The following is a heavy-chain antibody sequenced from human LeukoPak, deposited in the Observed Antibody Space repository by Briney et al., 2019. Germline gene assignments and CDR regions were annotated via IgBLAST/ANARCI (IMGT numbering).Heavy chain of an antibody. CDR2: INHSGST. V-gene: IGHV4-34*01. CDR1: GGSFSGYY. J-gene: IGHJ4*02. Sequence: SETLSLTCAVYGGSFSGYYWSWIRQPPGKGLEWIGEINHSGSTNYNPSLKSRVTISVDTSKSQFSLKLSSVTAADTAVYYCARIVARGGKPNYWSQGTLVTVSS. D-gene: IGHD5-12*01. CDR3: ARIVARGGKPNY.